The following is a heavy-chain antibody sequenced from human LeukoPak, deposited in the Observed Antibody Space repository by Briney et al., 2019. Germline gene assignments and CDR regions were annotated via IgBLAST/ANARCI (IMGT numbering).Heavy chain of an antibody. V-gene: IGHV1-2*02. CDR3: ARGEVYQLLSPIYFDY. D-gene: IGHD2-2*01. J-gene: IGHJ4*02. CDR2: INPNSGGT. Sequence: GASVKVSCKASGYTFTDYYIHWVRQAPGHGLEWMGWINPNSGGTNYAQKFQGRVTMTRDTSISTAYTELSRLRSDDTAVYYCARGEVYQLLSPIYFDYWGQGTLVTVSS. CDR1: GYTFTDYY.